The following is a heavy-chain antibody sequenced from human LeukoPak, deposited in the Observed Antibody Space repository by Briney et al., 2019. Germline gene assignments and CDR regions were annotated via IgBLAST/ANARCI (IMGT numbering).Heavy chain of an antibody. CDR3: ATSVRPYYYGSGSYPGAEYFQH. CDR2: FDPEDGET. J-gene: IGHJ1*01. V-gene: IGHV1-24*01. D-gene: IGHD3-10*01. Sequence: ASVKVSCKVSGYTLTELSMHWVRQAPGKGLEWMGGFDPEDGETIYAQKFQGRVTMTEDTSTDTAYMELSRLRSEDTAVYYCATSVRPYYYGSGSYPGAEYFQHWGQGTLVTVSS. CDR1: GYTLTELS.